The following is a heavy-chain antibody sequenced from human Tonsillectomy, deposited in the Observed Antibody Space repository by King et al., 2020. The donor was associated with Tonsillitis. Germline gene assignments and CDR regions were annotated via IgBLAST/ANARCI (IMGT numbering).Heavy chain of an antibody. J-gene: IGHJ5*02. V-gene: IGHV1-69*09. CDR2: IIPILGIA. CDR3: ATLGYGSLWFDP. Sequence: QLVQSGAEVKKPGSSVKVSCKASGGTFSSYAISWVRQAPGQGLEWMGRIIPILGIANYAQKFQGRVTITADKSTSTAYMELSSLRSEDTAVYYCATLGYGSLWFDPWGQGTLVTVSS. CDR1: GGTFSSYA. D-gene: IGHD5-18*01.